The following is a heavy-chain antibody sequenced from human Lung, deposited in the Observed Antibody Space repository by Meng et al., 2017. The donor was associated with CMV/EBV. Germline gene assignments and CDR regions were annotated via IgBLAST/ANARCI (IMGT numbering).Heavy chain of an antibody. D-gene: IGHD6-19*01. J-gene: IGHJ4*02. CDR3: ARYPSNTSGWYDYSDY. CDR2: NSGYNGNT. V-gene: IGHV1-18*04. CDR1: GYAFSHHG. Sequence: QVELSRSAIDLEQLGPTANVSCQAFGYAFSHHGSTWVRPDHGLGLEWMRWNSGYNGNTHYAQNLLARVTMTTDTSTSTAYMALRSLSSDDNAVYYCARYPSNTSGWYDYSDYWGQGTLVTVAS.